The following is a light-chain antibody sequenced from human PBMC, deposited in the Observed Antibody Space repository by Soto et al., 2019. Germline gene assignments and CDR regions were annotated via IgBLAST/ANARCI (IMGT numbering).Light chain of an antibody. J-gene: IGKJ4*01. CDR3: QQRNDWVT. CDR1: QSVSNNY. V-gene: IGKV3D-20*02. Sequence: EIVLTQSPGTLSLSPGERATLSCRASQSVSNNYLAWYQQKSGQAPRLLIYDASNRATGIPARFSGSGSGTDFILTISSLEPEDSGVYYCQQRNDWVTFGGGTKVDIK. CDR2: DAS.